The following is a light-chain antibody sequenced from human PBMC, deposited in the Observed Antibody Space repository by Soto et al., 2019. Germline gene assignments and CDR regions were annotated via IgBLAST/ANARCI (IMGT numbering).Light chain of an antibody. CDR3: LLSYRCARR. CDR1: TGAVTSGHY. V-gene: IGLV7-46*01. Sequence: QAVVTQEPSLTVSPGGTVTLTCGSSTGAVTSGHYPYWFQQKPGQAPGTMIYDPSTKHSWTPARFSGSLLGGKAPLTLSGAQPEDEAEYYCLLSYRCARRFGGGTQLTVL. J-gene: IGLJ7*01. CDR2: DPS.